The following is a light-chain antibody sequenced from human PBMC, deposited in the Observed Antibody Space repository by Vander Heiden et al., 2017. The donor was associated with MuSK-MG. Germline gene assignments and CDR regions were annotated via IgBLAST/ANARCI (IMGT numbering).Light chain of an antibody. Sequence: DIQLTQSPSFLSASVGDRVTITCRASQGISSYLAWYQQKPGKAPKLLIYAASTLQSGVPSRFSGSGSGTEFTLTISSLQPEDFATYYCQQLNSYPPTFGPGTRLEIK. CDR3: QQLNSYPPT. CDR1: QGISSY. J-gene: IGKJ5*01. V-gene: IGKV1-9*01. CDR2: AAS.